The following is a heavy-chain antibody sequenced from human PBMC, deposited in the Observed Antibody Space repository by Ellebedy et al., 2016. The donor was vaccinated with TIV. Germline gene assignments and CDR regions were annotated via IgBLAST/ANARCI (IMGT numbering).Heavy chain of an antibody. J-gene: IGHJ4*02. D-gene: IGHD6-6*01. Sequence: GGSLRLXCAASGFNIINYGMNWVRQAPGKGLEWVAVISYDDGSNKSYSDSVKGRFTISRDNSKNTLFLQMNSLRKDDTAVYYCAKEEFEYSSSFDSWGQGALVTVSS. CDR2: ISYDDGSNK. CDR1: GFNIINYG. V-gene: IGHV3-30*18. CDR3: AKEEFEYSSSFDS.